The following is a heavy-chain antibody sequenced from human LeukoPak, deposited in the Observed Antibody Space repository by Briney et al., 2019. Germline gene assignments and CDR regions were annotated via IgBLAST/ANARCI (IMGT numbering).Heavy chain of an antibody. D-gene: IGHD3-10*01. V-gene: IGHV3-21*01. Sequence: GGSLRLSCAASGFTFSSYSMNWVRQAPGKGLEWVSSISSSSSSYIYYADSVKGRFTISRDNAKNSLYLQMNSLRAEDTAVYYCARAEFNGNWFDPWGQGTLVTVSS. CDR3: ARAEFNGNWFDP. CDR1: GFTFSSYS. J-gene: IGHJ5*02. CDR2: ISSSSSSYI.